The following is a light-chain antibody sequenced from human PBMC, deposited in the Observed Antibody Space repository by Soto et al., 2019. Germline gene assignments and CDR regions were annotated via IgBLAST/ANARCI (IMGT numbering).Light chain of an antibody. V-gene: IGLV7-46*01. CDR1: TGAVTSGHY. J-gene: IGLJ2*01. CDR2: DTS. Sequence: AVVTQEPSLTVSPGGTVTLTCDSSTGAVTSGHYPYWFQQKPGQAPRTLIYDTSNKHSWTPARFSGSLLGGKAALTLSGAQPEDEAEYYCLLSYSGAGGVFGGGTKLTVL. CDR3: LLSYSGAGGV.